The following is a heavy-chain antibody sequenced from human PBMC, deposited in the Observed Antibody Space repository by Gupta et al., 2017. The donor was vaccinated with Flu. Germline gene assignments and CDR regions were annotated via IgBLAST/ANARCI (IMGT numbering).Heavy chain of an antibody. CDR1: GFTFTSSA. CDR3: AADRSYSSSWSYYYYGMDV. CDR2: IVVGSGNT. J-gene: IGHJ6*02. Sequence: QMQLVQSGPEVKKPGTSVKISCKASGFTFTSSAMQWVRQARGQRLEWIGWIVVGSGNTNYAQKFQERVTITRDMSTSTAYMELSSLRSEDTAVYYCAADRSYSSSWSYYYYGMDVWGQGTTATVSS. V-gene: IGHV1-58*02. D-gene: IGHD6-13*01.